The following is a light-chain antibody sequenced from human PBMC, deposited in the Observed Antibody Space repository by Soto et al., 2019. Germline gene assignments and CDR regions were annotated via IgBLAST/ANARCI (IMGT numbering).Light chain of an antibody. CDR2: GAS. CDR1: QSVSSY. Sequence: EIVLTQSPPTLSLSPGERATLSCRASQSVSSYLAWYQQKPGQAPRLLIYGASTRATGIPARFSGSGSGTEFTLTISSLQSEDFAVYYCQQYNNWTPVTFGPGTKVDIK. J-gene: IGKJ3*01. CDR3: QQYNNWTPVT. V-gene: IGKV3-15*01.